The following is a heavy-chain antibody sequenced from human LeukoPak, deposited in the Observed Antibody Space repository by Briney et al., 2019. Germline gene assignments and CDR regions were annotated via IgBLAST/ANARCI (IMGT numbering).Heavy chain of an antibody. Sequence: ASVKVSCKASGYTFTSYDINWVRQATGQGLEWMGWMNPNSGNTGYAQKFQGRVTITRNTSISTAYMELSSLRSEDTAVYYCARGRITMVRGVITQSRYYYYYMDVWGKGTTVTVSS. CDR2: MNPNSGNT. D-gene: IGHD3-10*01. CDR1: GYTFTSYD. CDR3: ARGRITMVRGVITQSRYYYYYMDV. J-gene: IGHJ6*03. V-gene: IGHV1-8*03.